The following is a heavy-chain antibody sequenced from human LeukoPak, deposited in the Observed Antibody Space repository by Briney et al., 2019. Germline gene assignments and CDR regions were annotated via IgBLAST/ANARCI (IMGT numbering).Heavy chain of an antibody. CDR2: IKQDGSEK. CDR3: ARDRYQYDSSTYFGCYA. Sequence: GGSLRLSCAASGFTFSTFWMSWVRQAPGKGLEWVANIKQDGSEKYYVDSVKGRFTISRDNAKNSLYLQMNSLRAEDTAVYYCARDRYQYDSSTYFGCYAWGLGTLVTVSS. V-gene: IGHV3-7*01. J-gene: IGHJ5*02. D-gene: IGHD3-22*01. CDR1: GFTFSTFW.